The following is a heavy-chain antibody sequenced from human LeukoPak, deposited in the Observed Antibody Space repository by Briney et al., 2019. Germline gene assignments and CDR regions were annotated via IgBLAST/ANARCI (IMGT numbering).Heavy chain of an antibody. V-gene: IGHV3-11*01. D-gene: IGHD5-18*01. CDR1: GFTFSDYY. CDR3: AITLTWIQLWPDAFDI. CDR2: ISSSGSTI. Sequence: PGGSLRLSCAASGFTFSDYYMSWIRQAPGKGLEWVSYISSSGSTIYYADSVKGRFTISRDNAKNSLYLQMNSLRAEDTAVYYCAITLTWIQLWPDAFDIWGQGTMVTVSS. J-gene: IGHJ3*02.